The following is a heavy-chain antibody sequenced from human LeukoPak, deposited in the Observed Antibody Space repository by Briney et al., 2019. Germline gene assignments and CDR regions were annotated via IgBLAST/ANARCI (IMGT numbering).Heavy chain of an antibody. CDR1: GGSISSYY. J-gene: IGHJ3*01. Sequence: SETLSLTCTVSGGSISSYYWSWIRQPPGKGLEWIGNIFYTGSTKYNPSLKSRVTISVDTSKNQFSLKLGSVTAADTAMYYCARSAHHYYDSASYGVAFDVWGQGTMVTVSS. D-gene: IGHD3-22*01. CDR2: IFYTGST. CDR3: ARSAHHYYDSASYGVAFDV. V-gene: IGHV4-59*01.